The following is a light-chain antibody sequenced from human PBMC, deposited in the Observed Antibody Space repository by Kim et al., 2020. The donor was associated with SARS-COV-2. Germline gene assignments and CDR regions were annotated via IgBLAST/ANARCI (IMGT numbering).Light chain of an antibody. CDR3: QQYNDSPSIT. Sequence: PGESATLSCRASQTVFNNLAWYKQKPGQAPRLLIYAASTRSNGIAARFSGSGSGTDFTLTITSLQSEDSAVYYCQQYNDSPSITFGRGTRLEIK. CDR2: AAS. J-gene: IGKJ5*01. V-gene: IGKV3-15*01. CDR1: QTVFNN.